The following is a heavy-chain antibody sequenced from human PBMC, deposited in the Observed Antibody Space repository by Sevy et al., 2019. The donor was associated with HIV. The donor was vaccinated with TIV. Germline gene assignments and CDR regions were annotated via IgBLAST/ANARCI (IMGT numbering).Heavy chain of an antibody. J-gene: IGHJ5*02. Sequence: GGSLRLSCAASGFTFSSYWMSWVRQAPGKGLEWVANIKQDGSEKYYVDSVKGRFSISRDNAKNSLYLQMNSLRAEDTAVYYCARVVEGYEFWSGYSTKGWFDPWGQGTLVTVSS. V-gene: IGHV3-7*01. CDR2: IKQDGSEK. CDR3: ARVVEGYEFWSGYSTKGWFDP. CDR1: GFTFSSYW. D-gene: IGHD3-3*01.